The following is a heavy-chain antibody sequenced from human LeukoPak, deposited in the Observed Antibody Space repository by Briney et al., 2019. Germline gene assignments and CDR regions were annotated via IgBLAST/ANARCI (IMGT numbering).Heavy chain of an antibody. CDR2: INPNSGGT. CDR3: ARGVKGGYYQGSYNWFNP. D-gene: IGHD3-3*01. CDR1: GYTFTGYY. J-gene: IGHJ5*02. Sequence: ASVKVSCKASGYTFTGYYMHWVRQAPGQGLEWMGWINPNSGGTNYAQKFQGRVTTTRDTTISTAYMELSRLRSDDTAVYYCARGVKGGYYQGSYNWFNPWGQGTLVTVSS. V-gene: IGHV1-2*02.